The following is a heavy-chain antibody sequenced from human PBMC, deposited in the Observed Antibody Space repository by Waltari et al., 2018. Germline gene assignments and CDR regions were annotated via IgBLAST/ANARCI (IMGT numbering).Heavy chain of an antibody. J-gene: IGHJ4*02. V-gene: IGHV3-30*18. CDR2: ISYDGSRE. CDR1: GFGFGFYA. CDR3: AKSDGGIKRWLQSDFDY. Sequence: QVQLVESGGGMVQPGGSLRLSCAASGFGFGFYAMTWARQVPGKGLEWVGIISYDGSREDYTDSVKGRFTIFRDNSRNTLYLQMNSLRAEDTAVYYCAKSDGGIKRWLQSDFDYWGQGTLVTVSS. D-gene: IGHD3-16*01.